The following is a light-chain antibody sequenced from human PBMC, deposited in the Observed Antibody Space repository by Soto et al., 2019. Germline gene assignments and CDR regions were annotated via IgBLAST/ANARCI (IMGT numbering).Light chain of an antibody. J-gene: IGKJ1*01. CDR1: QSIGPY. CDR2: DAS. Sequence: EIVLTQSPATLSLSPRDRATLSCRASQSIGPYLAWYQQKAGQAPRLLIYDASNRATGIPPRFSGSGSGTDFTLTISSLEPEDFAVYFCQHRSNSPPTWTFGQGTKVEIK. CDR3: QHRSNSPPTWT. V-gene: IGKV3-11*01.